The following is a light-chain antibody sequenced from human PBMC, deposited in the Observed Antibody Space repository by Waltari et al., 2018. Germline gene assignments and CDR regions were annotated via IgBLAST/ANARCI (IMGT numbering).Light chain of an antibody. Sequence: QSALTQPASVSGSPGQSITISCTGTSSDVGSYNLVSWYQQHPGKPPKLMIYEVSKRPSGVSNRFSGSKSGNTASLTISGLQAEDEADYYCCSYAGSSFVVFGGGTKLTVL. J-gene: IGLJ2*01. CDR1: SSDVGSYNL. CDR3: CSYAGSSFVV. CDR2: EVS. V-gene: IGLV2-23*02.